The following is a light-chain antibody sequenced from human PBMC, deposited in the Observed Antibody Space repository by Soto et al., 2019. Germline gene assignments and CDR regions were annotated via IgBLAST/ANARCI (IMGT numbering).Light chain of an antibody. CDR3: SSYAGSDNLV. CDR2: EVS. J-gene: IGLJ2*01. CDR1: SSDVGGYNY. V-gene: IGLV2-8*01. Sequence: QSALTQPPSASGSPGQSVTISCTGTSSDVGGYNYVSWYQQLPGKAPKLMIYEVSKRPSGVPDRFSGSKSGTTASLTVSGLQAEDEADYYCSSYAGSDNLVFGGATNVTVL.